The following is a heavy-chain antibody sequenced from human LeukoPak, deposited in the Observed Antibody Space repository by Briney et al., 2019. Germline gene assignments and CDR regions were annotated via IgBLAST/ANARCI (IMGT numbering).Heavy chain of an antibody. Sequence: GSVKVSCKASGYTFTSYGISWVRQAPGQGLKGMGWISAYNGNTNYAQKLQGRVTMTTDTSTSTAYMALRTLLSDTTRVHYCARGQMATPFDGWSEGTLVTASS. J-gene: IGHJ5*02. V-gene: IGHV1-18*01. D-gene: IGHD5-24*01. CDR3: ARGQMATPFDG. CDR2: ISAYNGNT. CDR1: GYTFTSYG.